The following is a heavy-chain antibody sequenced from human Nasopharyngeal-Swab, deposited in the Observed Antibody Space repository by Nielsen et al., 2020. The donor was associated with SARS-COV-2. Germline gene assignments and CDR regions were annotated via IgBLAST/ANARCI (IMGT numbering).Heavy chain of an antibody. CDR1: GFTFGSFS. CDR2: ISSRSIST. Sequence: GESLKISCAASGFTFGSFSLSWVRQAPGKGLEWVSHISSRSISTYYADSVEGRFTVSRDNSKNSLYLQLNSLRADDTAIYYCARGVGAVADLYYFDLWGQGTLVTVSS. CDR3: ARGVGAVADLYYFDL. D-gene: IGHD6-19*01. V-gene: IGHV3-21*05. J-gene: IGHJ4*02.